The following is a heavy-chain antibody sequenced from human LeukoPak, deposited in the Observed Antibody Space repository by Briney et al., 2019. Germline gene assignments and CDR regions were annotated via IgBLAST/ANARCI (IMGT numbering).Heavy chain of an antibody. D-gene: IGHD1-1*01. Sequence: SETLSLTCAVSGGSFCGYYWSWIREPPGKGLEWIGEINHSGSTNYNPSLKSRVTISVDTSKNQFSLKLSSMTAADTAVYYCATEEGTGTTLTDYWGQGTLVIVSA. CDR1: GGSFCGYY. CDR3: ATEEGTGTTLTDY. J-gene: IGHJ4*02. V-gene: IGHV4-34*01. CDR2: INHSGST.